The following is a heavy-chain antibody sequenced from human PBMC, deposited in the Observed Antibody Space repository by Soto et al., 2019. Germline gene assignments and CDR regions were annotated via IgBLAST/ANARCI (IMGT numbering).Heavy chain of an antibody. Sequence: ASVKVSCKASGYTFTGYYMHWVRQAPGQRLEWMGWINAGNGNTKYSQKFQGRVTITRDTSASTAYMELSSLRSEDAAVYYGARGSSNLVDLDYWGQGTLVTVS. CDR2: INAGNGNT. V-gene: IGHV1-3*01. CDR1: GYTFTGYY. J-gene: IGHJ4*02. CDR3: ARGSSNLVDLDY. D-gene: IGHD6-13*01.